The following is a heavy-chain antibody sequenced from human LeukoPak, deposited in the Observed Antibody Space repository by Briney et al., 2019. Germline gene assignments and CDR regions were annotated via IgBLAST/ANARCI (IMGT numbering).Heavy chain of an antibody. D-gene: IGHD3-9*01. CDR3: ARSNYDILTGYRRPLPFDP. Sequence: SETLSPTCAVYGGSFSGYYWSWIRQPPGKGLEWIGEINHSGSTNYNPSLKSRDTISVDTSKNQFSLKLSSVTAADTAVYYCARSNYDILTGYRRPLPFDPWGQGTLVTVSS. V-gene: IGHV4-34*01. CDR2: INHSGST. CDR1: GGSFSGYY. J-gene: IGHJ5*02.